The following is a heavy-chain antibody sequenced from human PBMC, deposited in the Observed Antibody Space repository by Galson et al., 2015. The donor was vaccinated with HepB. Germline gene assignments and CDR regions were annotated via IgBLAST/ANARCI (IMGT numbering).Heavy chain of an antibody. CDR3: ARESCRPGNCYRGADAFDI. CDR1: GFRFSTYG. V-gene: IGHV3-33*07. D-gene: IGHD2-21*02. CDR2: IRSDGSQK. Sequence: SLRLSCAASGFRFSTYGMYWVRQAPGKGLEWVANIRSDGSQKYYVDSVKGRFTVSRDNSKNMLYLQMDNLRAEDTAVCFCARESCRPGNCYRGADAFDIWGQGTMVTVSS. J-gene: IGHJ3*02.